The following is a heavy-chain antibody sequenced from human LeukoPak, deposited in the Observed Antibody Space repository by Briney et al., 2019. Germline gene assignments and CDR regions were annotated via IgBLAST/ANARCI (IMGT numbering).Heavy chain of an antibody. D-gene: IGHD3-22*01. Sequence: GGSLRLSCAASGFTFSSYNMNWVRQAPGKGLEWVSSISSSSSYIYYADSVKGRFTISRDNAKNSLYLQMNSLRAEDTAVYYCARERLGYYDSSGYYRDAFDIWGRGTMVTVSS. CDR2: ISSSSSYI. J-gene: IGHJ3*02. CDR1: GFTFSSYN. V-gene: IGHV3-21*01. CDR3: ARERLGYYDSSGYYRDAFDI.